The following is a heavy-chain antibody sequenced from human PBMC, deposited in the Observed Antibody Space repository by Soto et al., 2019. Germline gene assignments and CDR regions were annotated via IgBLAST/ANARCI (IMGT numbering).Heavy chain of an antibody. CDR1: GGSISSYY. D-gene: IGHD5-18*01. Sequence: PSETLSLTCTVSGGSISSYYWSWIRQPPGKGPEWIGYIYYSGTTKYNPSLKSRVSISADTSKNQFSLKLSSVTAADTAVYYCARVDTAMVIDYWGLGTLVTVSS. CDR3: ARVDTAMVIDY. J-gene: IGHJ4*02. CDR2: IYYSGTT. V-gene: IGHV4-59*01.